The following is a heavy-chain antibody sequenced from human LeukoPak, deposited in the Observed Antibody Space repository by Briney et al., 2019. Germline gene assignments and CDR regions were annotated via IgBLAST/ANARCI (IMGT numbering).Heavy chain of an antibody. CDR2: IYHSGST. D-gene: IGHD1-7*01. V-gene: IGHV4-38-2*02. CDR1: GYSISSGYY. Sequence: SETLSLTCAVSGYSISSGYYWGWIRQPPGKGLEWIGSIYHSGSTYYNPSLKSRVTISVDTSKNQFSLKLSSVTAADTAVYYCARELALRPPHWFDPWGQGTLVTVSS. CDR3: ARELALRPPHWFDP. J-gene: IGHJ5*02.